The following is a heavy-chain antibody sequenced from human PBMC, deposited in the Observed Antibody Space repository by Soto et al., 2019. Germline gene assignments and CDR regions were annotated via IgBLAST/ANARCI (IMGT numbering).Heavy chain of an antibody. D-gene: IGHD3-3*01. V-gene: IGHV1-18*04. CDR2: ISPNSGRP. CDR3: VRQYYDFWTDYPDFDY. Sequence: QVQLVQPGAEVKRPGASVKVSCKASGYTFTKYDISWVRQAPGQGLEWLGLISPNSGRPSSAQKFEGRVTMTTDTSTTTAYLELRSLRSDDTAVYYCVRQYYDFWTDYPDFDYWGQGTLVTVSS. J-gene: IGHJ4*02. CDR1: GYTFTKYD.